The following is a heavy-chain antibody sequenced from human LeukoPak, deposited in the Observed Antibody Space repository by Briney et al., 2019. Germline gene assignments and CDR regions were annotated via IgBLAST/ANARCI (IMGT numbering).Heavy chain of an antibody. CDR2: IKQDGSEK. CDR3: ASSAYYYYYMDV. CDR1: GLTFSSYW. J-gene: IGHJ6*03. Sequence: GGSLRLSCVASGLTFSSYWMSWVRQAPGKGLEWVANIKQDGSEKYYVDSVKGRFTISRDNAKNSLYLQMNSLRAQDTAVYYCASSAYYYYYMDVWGKGNTVTISS. D-gene: IGHD3-10*01. V-gene: IGHV3-7*01.